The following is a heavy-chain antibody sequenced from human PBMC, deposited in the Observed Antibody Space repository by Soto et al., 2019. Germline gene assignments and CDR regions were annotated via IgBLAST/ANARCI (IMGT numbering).Heavy chain of an antibody. Sequence: QVQLVQSGVEVKKPGASVKVSCKVSGYTLSELSMHWVRQAPGKGLEWMGGFDPEDGETIYTQKFRGRVTMTEDTSTDTAYMELSSLRSEDTAVYYCATGLTISDALDVWGLGTTVTVSS. V-gene: IGHV1-24*01. D-gene: IGHD3-3*01. CDR2: FDPEDGET. CDR1: GYTLSELS. J-gene: IGHJ6*02. CDR3: ATGLTISDALDV.